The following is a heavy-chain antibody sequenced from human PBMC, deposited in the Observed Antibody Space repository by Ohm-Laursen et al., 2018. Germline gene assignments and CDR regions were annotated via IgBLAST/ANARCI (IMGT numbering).Heavy chain of an antibody. CDR3: ARCKQPRDYYGMDV. Sequence: LRLSCAASGFTFSSFSMNWVRQAPGKGLEWVSYISTGSSTIYYADSVKGRFTISRDNAKNSLYLQMNSLRAEDTAVYYCARCKQPRDYYGMDVWGQGTTVTVSS. CDR2: ISTGSSTI. V-gene: IGHV3-48*04. CDR1: GFTFSSFS. D-gene: IGHD6-13*01. J-gene: IGHJ6*02.